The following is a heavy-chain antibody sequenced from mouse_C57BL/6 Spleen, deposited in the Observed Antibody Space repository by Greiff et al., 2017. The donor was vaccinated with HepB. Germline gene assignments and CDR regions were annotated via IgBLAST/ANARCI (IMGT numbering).Heavy chain of an antibody. J-gene: IGHJ1*03. CDR2: IDPSDSYT. D-gene: IGHD1-1*01. Sequence: QVQLQQPGAELVRPGTSVKLSCKASGYTFTSYWMHWVKQRPGQGLEWIGVIDPSDSYTNYNQKFKGKATLTVDTSSSTAYMQLSSLTSEDSAVYYCASQGPLYGSSTGYFDVWGTGTTVTVSS. CDR1: GYTFTSYW. CDR3: ASQGPLYGSSTGYFDV. V-gene: IGHV1-59*01.